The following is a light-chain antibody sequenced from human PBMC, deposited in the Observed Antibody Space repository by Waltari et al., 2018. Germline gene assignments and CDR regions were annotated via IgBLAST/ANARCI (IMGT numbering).Light chain of an antibody. J-gene: IGLJ1*01. CDR1: SRDSGGYNH. CDR2: DVT. V-gene: IGLV2-14*03. Sequence: QAALTQPASGSGSPGQSLPIPCNGNSRDSGGYNHFSWYQQHPGKAPKLMIYDVTNRPSGVSDRFSGSKSDYTASLTISGLQAEDEADYYCSSYTTSISYVFGTGTRVTAL. CDR3: SSYTTSISYV.